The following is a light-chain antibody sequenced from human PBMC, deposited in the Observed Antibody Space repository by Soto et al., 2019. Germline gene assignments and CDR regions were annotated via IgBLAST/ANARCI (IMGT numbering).Light chain of an antibody. Sequence: DIQLTQSPSFLSASVGNRVTITCRASQAISSSLAWYQHNPGKAPKLLIYAASTLQNGVPSSFSGSGSGTEFTIPISSLQPEDFATYYCQHLNDYRYTFGQGTKVEIK. CDR1: QAISSS. J-gene: IGKJ2*01. CDR2: AAS. V-gene: IGKV1-9*01. CDR3: QHLNDYRYT.